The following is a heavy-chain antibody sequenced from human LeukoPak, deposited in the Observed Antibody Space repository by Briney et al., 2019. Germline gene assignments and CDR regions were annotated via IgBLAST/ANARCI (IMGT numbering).Heavy chain of an antibody. V-gene: IGHV3-23*01. CDR1: GVTFSSYA. Sequence: RTGGSLRLSCAASGVTFSSYAMSWVRQAPGKGLEWVSAISGSGGSTYYADSVKGRFTISRDNSKNTLYLQMNSLRAEDTAVYYCAKDPHIVGATNPDYWGQGTLVTVSS. CDR3: AKDPHIVGATNPDY. CDR2: ISGSGGST. J-gene: IGHJ4*02. D-gene: IGHD1-26*01.